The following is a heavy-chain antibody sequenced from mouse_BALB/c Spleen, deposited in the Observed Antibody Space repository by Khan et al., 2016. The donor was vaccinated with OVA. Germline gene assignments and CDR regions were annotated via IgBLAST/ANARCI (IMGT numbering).Heavy chain of an antibody. CDR2: IDLFNGGT. J-gene: IGHJ3*01. Sequence: VQLKESGPELMKPGASVKISCKASGYSFTSYYMHWVKQSHGKSLEWIGYIDLFNGGTSYNQKFKGKATLTVDKSSSTAYMHLSSLTSEDSAVYYWARGRYDGWFAYWGQGTLVTVSA. CDR3: ARGRYDGWFAY. V-gene: IGHV1S135*01. CDR1: GYSFTSYY. D-gene: IGHD2-14*01.